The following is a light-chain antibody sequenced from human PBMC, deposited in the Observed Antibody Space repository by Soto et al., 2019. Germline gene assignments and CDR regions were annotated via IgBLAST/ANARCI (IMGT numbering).Light chain of an antibody. CDR2: DAS. Sequence: EIVLTQSQATLSLSPGERATLSCRASQSVSSYLAWYQQKPGQAPRLLLYDASNRATGIPARFSGSGSGTDFTLTISSLEPEDFAVYYCQQRSNWPPGNTFGGGTKVEIK. CDR1: QSVSSY. CDR3: QQRSNWPPGNT. J-gene: IGKJ4*01. V-gene: IGKV3-11*01.